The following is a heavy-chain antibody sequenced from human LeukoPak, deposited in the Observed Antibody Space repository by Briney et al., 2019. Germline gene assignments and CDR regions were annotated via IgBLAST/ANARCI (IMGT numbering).Heavy chain of an antibody. Sequence: PSETLSPTCTVSGGSISSYYWSWIRQPPGKGLEWIGYIYYSGSTNYNPSLKSRVTISVDTSKNQFSLKLSSVTAADTAVYYCARGRDGYNFDYWGQGTLVTVSS. D-gene: IGHD5-12*01. V-gene: IGHV4-59*01. CDR3: ARGRDGYNFDY. CDR2: IYYSGST. CDR1: GGSISSYY. J-gene: IGHJ4*02.